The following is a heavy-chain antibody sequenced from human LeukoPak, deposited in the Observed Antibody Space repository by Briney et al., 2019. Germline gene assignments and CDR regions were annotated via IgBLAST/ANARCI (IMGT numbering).Heavy chain of an antibody. J-gene: IGHJ4*02. Sequence: RPGGSLRLSCAASGFTFSSYAMTSVRQAPGKGLEWVSSISLSGGSTYYADSVKGRFTISRDNSKNTLYLQMNSLRAEDTAVYYCAVCHWHSSGCRNDYWGQGTLVTVSS. CDR1: GFTFSSYA. CDR3: AVCHWHSSGCRNDY. D-gene: IGHD6-19*01. V-gene: IGHV3-23*01. CDR2: ISLSGGST.